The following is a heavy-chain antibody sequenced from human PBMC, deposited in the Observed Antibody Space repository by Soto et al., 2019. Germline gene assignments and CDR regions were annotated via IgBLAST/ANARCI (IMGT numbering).Heavy chain of an antibody. J-gene: IGHJ4*02. CDR2: IYSGGST. D-gene: IGHD6-19*01. V-gene: IGHV3-66*01. Sequence: EVQLVESGGGLVQPGGSLRLSCAASGFTVGSNYMNWVRQAPGKGLEWVSVIYSGGSTYYADSVKGRFTISRDNSKNTLYLQMNSLRAEDTAVYYCARGWAVAGSYDYWGQGTLVTVSS. CDR1: GFTVGSNY. CDR3: ARGWAVAGSYDY.